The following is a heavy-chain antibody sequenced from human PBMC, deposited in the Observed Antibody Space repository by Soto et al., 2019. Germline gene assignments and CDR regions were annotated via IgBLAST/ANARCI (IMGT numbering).Heavy chain of an antibody. CDR1: GGSISSSSYY. CDR2: IYYSGST. D-gene: IGHD5-12*01. J-gene: IGHJ6*02. CDR3: ARRQVEMATISIYYYYGMDV. Sequence: SETLSLTCTVSGGSISSSSYYWGWIRQPPGKGLEWIGSIYYSGSTYYNPSLKSRVTISVDTSKNQFSLKLSSVTAADTAVYYCARRQVEMATISIYYYYGMDVWGQGTTVT. V-gene: IGHV4-39*01.